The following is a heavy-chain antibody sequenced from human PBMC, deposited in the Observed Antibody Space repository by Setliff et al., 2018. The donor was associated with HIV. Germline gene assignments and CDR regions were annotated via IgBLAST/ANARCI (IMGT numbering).Heavy chain of an antibody. D-gene: IGHD3-10*01. Sequence: SETLSLTCTVSGGSISSYYWSWIRQPPGKGLEWIGYIYYSGSTNYNPSLKSRVTISVDTSKNQFSLNLSSVTATDTALYYCARGRFHRLHRPYSGSGSLGIQYFDYWGQGTLVTVSS. J-gene: IGHJ4*02. V-gene: IGHV4-59*12. CDR2: IYYSGST. CDR3: ARGRFHRLHRPYSGSGSLGIQYFDY. CDR1: GGSISSYY.